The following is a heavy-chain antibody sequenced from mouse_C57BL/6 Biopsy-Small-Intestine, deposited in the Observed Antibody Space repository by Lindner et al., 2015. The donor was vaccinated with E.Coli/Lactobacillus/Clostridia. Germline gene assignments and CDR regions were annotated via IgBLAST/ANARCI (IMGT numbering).Heavy chain of an antibody. CDR2: INPGSGGT. CDR3: ARKGTGYFDY. Sequence: VQLQESGAELVRPGTSVKVSCKASGYAFTNYLIEWVNQRPGQGLEWIGVINPGSGGTNYNEKFKGKATLTADKSSSTAYMQLSSLTSEDSAVYFCARKGTGYFDYWGQGTTLTVSS. J-gene: IGHJ2*01. D-gene: IGHD3-3*01. CDR1: GYAFTNYL. V-gene: IGHV1-54*01.